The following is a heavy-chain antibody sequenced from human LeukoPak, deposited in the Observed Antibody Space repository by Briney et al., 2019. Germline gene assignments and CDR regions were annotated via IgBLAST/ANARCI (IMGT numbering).Heavy chain of an antibody. CDR2: ISYDGSNK. CDR1: GFTFSSYD. Sequence: GGSLRLSCAASGFTFSSYDMHWVRQAPAKGLEWVAVISYDGSNKYYADSVKGRFTISRDNSKNTLYLQMNSLRAEDTAVYYCANIYYYGSGSSSFDYWGQGTLVTVSS. D-gene: IGHD3-10*01. CDR3: ANIYYYGSGSSSFDY. J-gene: IGHJ4*02. V-gene: IGHV3-30*18.